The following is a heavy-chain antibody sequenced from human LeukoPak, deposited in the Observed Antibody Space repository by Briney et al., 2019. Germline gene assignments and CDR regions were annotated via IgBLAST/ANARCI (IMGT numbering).Heavy chain of an antibody. D-gene: IGHD6-13*01. Sequence: GGSLRLSCAASGFTFSSHAMSWVRQAPGKGLEWVPAISGSGGSTYYADSVKGRFTISRDNSKNTLNLQMNSLRAEDTAVYYCAKAFLPGIAAAGLFDYWGQGTLVTVSS. CDR1: GFTFSSHA. CDR2: ISGSGGST. CDR3: AKAFLPGIAAAGLFDY. V-gene: IGHV3-23*01. J-gene: IGHJ4*02.